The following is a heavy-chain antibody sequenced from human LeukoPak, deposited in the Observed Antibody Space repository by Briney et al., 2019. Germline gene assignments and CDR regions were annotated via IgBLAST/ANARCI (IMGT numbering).Heavy chain of an antibody. Sequence: SETLSLTCTVSGGSISSSSYYWGWIRQPPGKGLEWIGSIYYSGSTYYNPSLKSRVTISVDTSKNQFSLKLSSVTAADTAVYYCARAYPRRYFDYWGQGTLVTVSS. CDR3: ARAYPRRYFDY. CDR1: GGSISSSSYY. V-gene: IGHV4-39*07. J-gene: IGHJ4*02. CDR2: IYYSGST.